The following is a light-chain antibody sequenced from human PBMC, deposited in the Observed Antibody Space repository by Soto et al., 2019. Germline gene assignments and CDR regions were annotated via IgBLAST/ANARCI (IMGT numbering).Light chain of an antibody. CDR2: GAF. CDR3: HQYASSPWA. J-gene: IGKJ1*01. Sequence: IVMTQSPVTLSVSPGERATLSCRASQSVSSNLAWYQQKPGQAPSLLIYGAFTRATGIPARFSGTGSGTDFSLTISRLEPEDFAVYYCHQYASSPWAFGQGSKVDIK. CDR1: QSVSSN. V-gene: IGKV3-15*01.